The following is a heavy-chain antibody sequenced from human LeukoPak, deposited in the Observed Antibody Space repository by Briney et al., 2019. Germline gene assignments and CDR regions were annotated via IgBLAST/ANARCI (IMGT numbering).Heavy chain of an antibody. J-gene: IGHJ4*02. CDR1: GFTLSDYY. Sequence: GGSLRLSCAASGFTLSDYYMSWIRQAPGKGLEWVSYISSSSSYTNYADSVKGRFTISRDNAKNSLYLQMNSLRAEDTAVYYCARDSHYYDSSGLDYWGQGTLVTVSS. CDR2: ISSSSSYT. D-gene: IGHD3-22*01. CDR3: ARDSHYYDSSGLDY. V-gene: IGHV3-11*05.